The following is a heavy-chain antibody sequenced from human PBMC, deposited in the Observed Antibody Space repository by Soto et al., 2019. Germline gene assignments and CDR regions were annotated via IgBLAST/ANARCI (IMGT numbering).Heavy chain of an antibody. D-gene: IGHD3-16*02. Sequence: QVHLVQSGAEVKKPGASVKVSCKASGYTFTNYAIHWVRQAPGQRLEWMGWINAGNRNTEYSQKFQGRIIMTKDTSANTAHMVLSSLTSEDTAVYYCARGYDYVWGSYRSDAFDIWGQGTMVTVSS. V-gene: IGHV1-3*01. CDR1: GYTFTNYA. CDR2: INAGNRNT. J-gene: IGHJ3*02. CDR3: ARGYDYVWGSYRSDAFDI.